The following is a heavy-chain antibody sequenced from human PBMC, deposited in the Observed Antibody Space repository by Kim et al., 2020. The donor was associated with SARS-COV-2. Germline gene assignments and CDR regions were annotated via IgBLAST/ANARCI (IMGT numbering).Heavy chain of an antibody. CDR3: AREDRVGTAMVYYYGMDV. V-gene: IGHV3-53*01. J-gene: IGHJ6*02. D-gene: IGHD5-18*01. Sequence: GRFNISRDNSKNTLYLKMNSLRAEDTAVYYCAREDRVGTAMVYYYGMDVWGQGTTVTVSS.